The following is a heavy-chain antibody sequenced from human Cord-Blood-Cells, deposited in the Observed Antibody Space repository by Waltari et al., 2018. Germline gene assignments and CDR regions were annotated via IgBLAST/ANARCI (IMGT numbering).Heavy chain of an antibody. V-gene: IGHV1-18*01. CDR2: ISAYNSNT. J-gene: IGHJ4*02. CDR3: ARAVALYYFDY. Sequence: QVQLVQSGAEVKKPGASVKVSCKASGYTFTSYGISWVRQAPGQGLEWMGWISAYNSNTNYAQKLQGRVTMTTEAATSTAYMERRSLRSDDTAVYYCARAVALYYFDYWGQGTLVTVSS. CDR1: GYTFTSYG. D-gene: IGHD6-19*01.